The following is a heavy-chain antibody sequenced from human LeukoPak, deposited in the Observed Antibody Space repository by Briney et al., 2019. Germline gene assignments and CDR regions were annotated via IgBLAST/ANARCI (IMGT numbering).Heavy chain of an antibody. V-gene: IGHV3-15*01. CDR3: AKDRDIVVVPAALTPDY. J-gene: IGHJ4*02. Sequence: GGSLRLSCAASGFTFSNAWMSWVRQAPGKGLEWVGRIKSKTGGGTTDYAAPVKGRFTISRDDSKNTLYLQMNSLRAEDTAVYYCAKDRDIVVVPAALTPDYWGQGTLVTVSS. D-gene: IGHD2-2*01. CDR1: GFTFSNAW. CDR2: IKSKTGGGTT.